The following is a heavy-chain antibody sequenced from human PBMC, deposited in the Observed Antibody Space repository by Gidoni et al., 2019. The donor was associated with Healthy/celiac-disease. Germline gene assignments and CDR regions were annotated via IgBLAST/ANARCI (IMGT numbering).Heavy chain of an antibody. CDR3: AKAFSGKWFFDD. Sequence: EVQLLESGGGLVQPGGSLRLSCAASGFTFNNYDMTWVRQAPVKGLDCVSGVTASGGSTSYAGSVKGRFTISRDNSKNTLYLQMSSLRAEDTAVYYCAKAFSGKWFFDDWGQGTLVTVSS. CDR1: GFTFNNYD. J-gene: IGHJ4*02. D-gene: IGHD3-22*01. V-gene: IGHV3-23*01. CDR2: VTASGGST.